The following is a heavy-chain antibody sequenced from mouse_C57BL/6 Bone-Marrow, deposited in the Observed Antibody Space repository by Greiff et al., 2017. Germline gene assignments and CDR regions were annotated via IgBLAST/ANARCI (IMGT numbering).Heavy chain of an antibody. CDR1: GYTFTSYW. J-gene: IGHJ2*01. CDR2: IYPGSGST. CDR3: ARHPLFDY. Sequence: QVQLQPGAELVKPGASVKMSCKASGYTFTSYWITWVKQRPGQGLEWIGDIYPGSGSTNYNEKFKSKATLTVDTSSSTAYMQLSSLTSEDSAVYYCARHPLFDYWGQGTTLTVSS. V-gene: IGHV1-55*01.